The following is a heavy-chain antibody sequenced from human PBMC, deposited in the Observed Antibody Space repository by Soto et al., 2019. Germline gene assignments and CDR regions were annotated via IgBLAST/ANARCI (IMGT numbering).Heavy chain of an antibody. V-gene: IGHV3-23*01. Sequence: SGFTFSSYAMSWVRQAPGKGLEWVSAISGSGGSTYYADSVKGRFTISRDNSKNTLYLQMNSLRAEDTAVYYCAKDLTMTAPSYYFDYWGQGTLVTVSS. D-gene: IGHD1-1*01. J-gene: IGHJ4*02. CDR2: ISGSGGST. CDR1: GFTFSSYA. CDR3: AKDLTMTAPSYYFDY.